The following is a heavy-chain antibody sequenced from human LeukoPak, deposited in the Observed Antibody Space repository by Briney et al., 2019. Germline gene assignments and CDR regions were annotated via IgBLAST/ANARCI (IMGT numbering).Heavy chain of an antibody. CDR3: ARTRGTHISMAYLDS. Sequence: ASVKVSCKTSGYTFTGNFMHWVRQAPGQGPEWMGWINPNNGDTNYAQKFQGRVTMTRVTSITTAYMELSSLRSDGTAVYYCARTRGTHISMAYLDSWGQGTLVTVSS. D-gene: IGHD2/OR15-2a*01. CDR1: GYTFTGNF. J-gene: IGHJ4*02. V-gene: IGHV1-2*02. CDR2: INPNNGDT.